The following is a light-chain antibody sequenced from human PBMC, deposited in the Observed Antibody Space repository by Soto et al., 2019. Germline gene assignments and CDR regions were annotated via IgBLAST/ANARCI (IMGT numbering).Light chain of an antibody. CDR3: AAWDGSLNVYV. CDR1: SSSIGSNS. J-gene: IGLJ1*01. Sequence: QSVLTQPPSASGTPGQRVTISCSGSSSSIGSNSVNWYQQLPRTAPKVLIYTNNQRPSGVPDRFSGSKSGTSASLAISGLQSEDEADYYCAAWDGSLNVYVFGTGTKRTVL. CDR2: TNN. V-gene: IGLV1-44*01.